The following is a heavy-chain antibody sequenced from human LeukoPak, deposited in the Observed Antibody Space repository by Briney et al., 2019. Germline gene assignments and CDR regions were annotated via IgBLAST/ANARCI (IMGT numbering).Heavy chain of an antibody. D-gene: IGHD6-19*01. J-gene: IGHJ4*02. CDR3: ARDPSSGVDY. CDR1: GFTFSSYS. Sequence: GSPRLSCAASGFTFSSYSMNWVRQAPGKGLEWVSSISSSSSYIYYADSVKGRFTISRDNAKNSLYLQMNSLRAEDTAVHYCARDPSSGVDYWGQGTLVTVSS. CDR2: ISSSSSYI. V-gene: IGHV3-21*01.